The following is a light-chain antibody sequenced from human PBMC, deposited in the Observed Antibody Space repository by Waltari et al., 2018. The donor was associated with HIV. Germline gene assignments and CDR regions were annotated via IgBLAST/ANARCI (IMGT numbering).Light chain of an antibody. CDR3: QHRSNWPLT. CDR1: QSVSRY. J-gene: IGKJ3*01. Sequence: EIVLTQSQGTLSLSPGERATLSCRASQSVSRYLAWYQQKPGQAPRLPIYDASNRATGIPARFSGSGSGTDFTLTISSLEPEDFAVYYCQHRSNWPLTFGPGTKVDIK. V-gene: IGKV3-11*01. CDR2: DAS.